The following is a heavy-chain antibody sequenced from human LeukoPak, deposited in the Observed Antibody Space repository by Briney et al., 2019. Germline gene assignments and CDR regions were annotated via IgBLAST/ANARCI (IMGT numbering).Heavy chain of an antibody. CDR1: GFTFSDYY. J-gene: IGHJ4*02. D-gene: IGHD3-22*01. CDR3: ASSYDSSGYLPDY. CDR2: ISSSGSTI. Sequence: PGGSLRLSCAASGFTFSDYYMSWIRQAPGKGLEWVSYISSSGSTIYYADSVKGRFTTSRDNAKNSLYLQMNSLRAEDTAVYYCASSYDSSGYLPDYWGQGTLVTVSS. V-gene: IGHV3-11*04.